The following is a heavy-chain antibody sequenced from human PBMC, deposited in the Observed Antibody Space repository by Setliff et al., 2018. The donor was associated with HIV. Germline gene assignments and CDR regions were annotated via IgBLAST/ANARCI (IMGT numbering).Heavy chain of an antibody. J-gene: IGHJ4*02. CDR3: ARRSGWSLDY. V-gene: IGHV4-59*11. CDR2: IYKTGST. D-gene: IGHD6-19*01. Sequence: SETLSLTCTVSGGSISSHYWSWIRQPPGKGLEWIGSIYKTGSTNYNPSLKSRVTISVDTSKNQFSLKLTSVAAADTAVYYCARRSGWSLDYWGQGTLVTVSS. CDR1: GGSISSHY.